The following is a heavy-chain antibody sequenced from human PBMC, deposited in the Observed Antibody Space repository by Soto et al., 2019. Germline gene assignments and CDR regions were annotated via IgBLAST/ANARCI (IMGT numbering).Heavy chain of an antibody. Sequence: ASVKVSCKASGYTLTRYYIHWVRQAPGQGLEWMGIINPRGGSTTYAQKFQGRVTLTSDTSTSTAYMELSRLRSEDTAVYFCARDSIVARYYFDYWGQGTPVTVSS. CDR3: ARDSIVARYYFDY. V-gene: IGHV1-46*01. CDR1: GYTLTRYY. D-gene: IGHD6-6*01. CDR2: INPRGGST. J-gene: IGHJ4*02.